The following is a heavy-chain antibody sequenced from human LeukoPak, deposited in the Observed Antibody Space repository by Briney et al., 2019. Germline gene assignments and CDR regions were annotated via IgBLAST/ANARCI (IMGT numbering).Heavy chain of an antibody. CDR1: GFTFTTYW. D-gene: IGHD3-16*01. CDR3: ARDLVGGDY. CDR2: IKQDGNKK. Sequence: GGSLRLSCAASGFTFTTYWMSWVRQARGKGLEWVANIKQDGNKKYYVDSVKGRFTISRDNAKNSLYLQMKSLRAEDTAVYYCARDLVGGDYWGQGTLVTVSS. V-gene: IGHV3-7*01. J-gene: IGHJ4*02.